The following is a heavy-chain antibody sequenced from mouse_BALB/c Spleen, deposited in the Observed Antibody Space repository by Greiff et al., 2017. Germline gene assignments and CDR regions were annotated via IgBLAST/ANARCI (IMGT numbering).Heavy chain of an antibody. CDR1: GFTFSSYA. CDR2: ISSGGST. Sequence: EVKLVESGGGLVKPGGSLKLSCAASGFTFSSYAMSWVRQTPEKRLEWVASISSGGSTYYPDSVKGRFTISRDNARNILYLQMSSLRSEDTAMYYCARGRYDDGGYYFDYWGQGTTLTVSS. J-gene: IGHJ2*01. CDR3: ARGRYDDGGYYFDY. V-gene: IGHV5-6-5*01. D-gene: IGHD2-14*01.